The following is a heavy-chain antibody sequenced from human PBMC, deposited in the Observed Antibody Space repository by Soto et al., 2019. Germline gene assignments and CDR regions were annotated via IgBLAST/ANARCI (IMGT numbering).Heavy chain of an antibody. Sequence: SSETLSLTCTVSGGSVSSGSYYWSWIRQPPGKGLEWIGYIYYSGSTNYNPSLKSRVTISVDTSKNQFSLKLSSVTAADTAVYYCASHNQSSGCDYWGQGTLVTVSS. D-gene: IGHD3-22*01. V-gene: IGHV4-61*01. J-gene: IGHJ4*02. CDR2: IYYSGST. CDR1: GGSVSSGSYY. CDR3: ASHNQSSGCDY.